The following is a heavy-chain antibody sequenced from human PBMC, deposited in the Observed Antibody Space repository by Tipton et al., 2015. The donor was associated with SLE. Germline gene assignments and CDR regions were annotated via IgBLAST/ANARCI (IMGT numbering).Heavy chain of an antibody. CDR1: GGSFTGYY. CDR2: INHSGST. CDR3: AISYRESSGSDY. J-gene: IGHJ4*02. D-gene: IGHD6-19*01. Sequence: TLSLTCAVYGGSFTGYYWSWIRQPPGKGLEWIGEINHSGSTNYNPSLKSRVTISVARTKNQFSLKLSSVTAADTAVYYCAISYRESSGSDYWGQGTLVTVSS. V-gene: IGHV4-34*01.